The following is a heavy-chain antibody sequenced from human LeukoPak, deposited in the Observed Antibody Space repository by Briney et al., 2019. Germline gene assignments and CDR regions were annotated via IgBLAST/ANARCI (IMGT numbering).Heavy chain of an antibody. Sequence: GGSLRLSCAASGFTFSSYAMSWVGQAPGKGLEWVSTISGSGGSTYHADSVKGRFTISRDNSKNTLYLQMNSLRAEDTAVYYCAKDRPKVCSGGSCYYYYYGMDVWGQGTTVTVSS. D-gene: IGHD2-15*01. CDR3: AKDRPKVCSGGSCYYYYYGMDV. CDR2: ISGSGGST. V-gene: IGHV3-23*01. CDR1: GFTFSSYA. J-gene: IGHJ6*02.